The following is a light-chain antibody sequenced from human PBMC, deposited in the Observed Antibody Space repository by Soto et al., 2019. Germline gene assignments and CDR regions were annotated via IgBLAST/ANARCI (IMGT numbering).Light chain of an antibody. J-gene: IGLJ2*01. CDR2: DVT. Sequence: QSALTQPPSASGSPGQSVTISCTGTSSDVGGYDYVSWFQHHPGKAPKLIIYDVTKRPSGVPDRFSGSKSDNTASLTVSGLQAEDEDDYFCTSYAGSKLRVFGGGTQLTVL. V-gene: IGLV2-8*01. CDR1: SSDVGGYDY. CDR3: TSYAGSKLRV.